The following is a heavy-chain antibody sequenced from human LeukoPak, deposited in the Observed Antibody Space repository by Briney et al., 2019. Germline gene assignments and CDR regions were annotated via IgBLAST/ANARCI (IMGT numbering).Heavy chain of an antibody. Sequence: ASVKVSCKASGYTFTNYALHWVRQAPGQSLEWMGWINAGNGNTKYSQKFLGRVTITRETSASTAYMELSSLRSEDTAVYYCASSPDYGGSYFDYWGQGTLVTVSS. CDR2: INAGNGNT. CDR3: ASSPDYGGSYFDY. D-gene: IGHD4-23*01. V-gene: IGHV1-3*01. J-gene: IGHJ4*02. CDR1: GYTFTNYA.